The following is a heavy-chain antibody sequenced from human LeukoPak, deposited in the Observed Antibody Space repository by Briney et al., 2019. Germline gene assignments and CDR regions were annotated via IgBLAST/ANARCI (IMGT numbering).Heavy chain of an antibody. Sequence: GGSLRLSCAASGFTVSRNYMNWVRQAPGEGLEWVSVIYSGGYTYYADSVKGRFTISRDNSKNTLYLQMNSLRAEDTAVYYCARVSLRGAPTGRFDPWGQGTLVTVSS. V-gene: IGHV3-53*05. CDR2: IYSGGYT. CDR1: GFTVSRNY. J-gene: IGHJ5*02. CDR3: ARVSLRGAPTGRFDP. D-gene: IGHD3-10*01.